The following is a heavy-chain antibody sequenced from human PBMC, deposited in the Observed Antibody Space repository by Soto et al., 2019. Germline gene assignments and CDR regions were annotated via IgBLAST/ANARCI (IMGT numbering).Heavy chain of an antibody. J-gene: IGHJ4*02. CDR3: AKDLLMITFGGVIAHFDY. D-gene: IGHD3-16*02. V-gene: IGHV3-23*01. CDR1: GFTFSIYA. CDR2: ISGSGDST. Sequence: EVQLLESGGGLIQPGGSLRLSCAVSGFTFSIYAMSWVRQAPGKGLEWVSSISGSGDSTYYADSVKGRFTISRDNSKNTLYLQMNSLRAEDTAVYYCAKDLLMITFGGVIAHFDYWGQGTLVTVSS.